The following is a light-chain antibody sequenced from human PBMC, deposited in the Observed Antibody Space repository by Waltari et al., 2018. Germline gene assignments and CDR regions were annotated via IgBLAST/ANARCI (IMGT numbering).Light chain of an antibody. CDR3: LQYNNYPRT. Sequence: SSLSASVGDRVTITCRASQDIRDHLCWYQQKPGRAPKALIYGASRFQSGVPSRFSGSGSGTEFTLTISSLQPEDFATYYCLQYNNYPRTFAQGTKVEIK. J-gene: IGKJ1*01. CDR2: GAS. CDR1: QDIRDH. V-gene: IGKV1-17*01.